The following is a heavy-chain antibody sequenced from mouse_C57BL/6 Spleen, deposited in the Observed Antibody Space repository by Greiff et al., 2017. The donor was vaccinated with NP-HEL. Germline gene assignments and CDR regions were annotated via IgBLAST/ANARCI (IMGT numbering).Heavy chain of an antibody. CDR2: INPSSGYT. Sequence: QVHVKQSGAELAKPGASVKLSCKASGYTFTSYWMHWVKQRPGQGLEWIGYINPSSGYTKYNQKFKDKAPLTADKSSSTAYMQLSSLTYEDSAVYYCAPDGPHEGSGFAYWGQGTLVTVSA. D-gene: IGHD2-3*01. CDR3: APDGPHEGSGFAY. CDR1: GYTFTSYW. J-gene: IGHJ3*01. V-gene: IGHV1-7*01.